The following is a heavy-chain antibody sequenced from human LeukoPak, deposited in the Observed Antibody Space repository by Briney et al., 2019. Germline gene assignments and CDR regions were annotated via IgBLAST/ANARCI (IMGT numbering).Heavy chain of an antibody. D-gene: IGHD1-26*01. Sequence: GGSPRLSCAASGFTVSSNYMSWVRQAPGKGLEWVSVIYSGGRTEYADSVKGRFTISRDNSKNTLYLQMNSLRAEDTAVYYCARESGSYYGVTLDYWGQGTLVTVSS. CDR2: IYSGGRT. CDR1: GFTVSSNY. J-gene: IGHJ4*02. V-gene: IGHV3-66*01. CDR3: ARESGSYYGVTLDY.